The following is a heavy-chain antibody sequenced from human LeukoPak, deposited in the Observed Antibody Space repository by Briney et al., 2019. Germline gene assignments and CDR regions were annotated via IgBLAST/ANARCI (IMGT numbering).Heavy chain of an antibody. D-gene: IGHD2-2*02. CDR1: GYSFTSYW. J-gene: IGHJ4*02. CDR2: IYPGDSDT. Sequence: GESLQISCKASGYSFTSYWIGWVRQMPGKGLEWMGIIYPGDSDTRYSPSFQGQVTISADKSISTAYLQWSSLKASDTAMYYCARIHCSSTSCYMDYWGQGALVTVSS. CDR3: ARIHCSSTSCYMDY. V-gene: IGHV5-51*01.